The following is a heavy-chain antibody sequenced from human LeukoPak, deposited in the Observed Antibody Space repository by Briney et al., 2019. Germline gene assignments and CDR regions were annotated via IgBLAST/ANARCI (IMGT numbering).Heavy chain of an antibody. J-gene: IGHJ4*02. CDR1: GYTFTSYY. D-gene: IGHD3-22*01. Sequence: ASVKVSCKASGYTFTSYYMHWVRQAPGQGLEWMGWINPNSGGTNYAQKFQGRVTMTRDTSISTAYMELSRLRSDDSAVYYCAREADYYDSSGYSYYFDYWGQGTLVTVSS. CDR3: AREADYYDSSGYSYYFDY. CDR2: INPNSGGT. V-gene: IGHV1-2*02.